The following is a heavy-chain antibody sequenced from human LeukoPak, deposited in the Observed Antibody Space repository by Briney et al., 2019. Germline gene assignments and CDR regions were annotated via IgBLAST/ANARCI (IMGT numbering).Heavy chain of an antibody. Sequence: PGTLSHTRTVSVGSLISSYWCGIRQPPGRGLWWIGYIYYSASTNYNPSLKSRVTISVDTSKNQFSLKVSSMTAADTAVYYCARSAYYYDGSDYYYFDYWGQGTQVTVSS. CDR1: VGSLISSY. D-gene: IGHD3-22*01. CDR3: ARSAYYYDGSDYYYFDY. CDR2: IYYSAST. V-gene: IGHV4-59*01. J-gene: IGHJ4*02.